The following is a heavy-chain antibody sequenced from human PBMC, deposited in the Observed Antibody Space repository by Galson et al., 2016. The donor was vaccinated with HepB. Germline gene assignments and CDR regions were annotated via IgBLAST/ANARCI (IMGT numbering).Heavy chain of an antibody. D-gene: IGHD7-27*01. Sequence: SLRLSCAASGFTFSSYWMSWVRQAPGKGLEWVANIKEDGSEKYYVDSVKGRFTISRDNGKNALERQQKRLRAEDTDGAYGARFERQEGGTDWGDGHLAAVKARFTISRDNAKNSLYLQMNSLRAEDTAVYYCARFERRVAGPDWGQGTLVTVSS. J-gene: IGHJ4*02. V-gene: IGHV3-7*03. CDR1: GFTFSSYW. CDR2: IKEDGSEK. CDR3: ARFERQEGGTDWGDGHLAAVKARFTISRDNAKNSLYLQMNSLRAEDTAVYYCARFERRVAGPD.